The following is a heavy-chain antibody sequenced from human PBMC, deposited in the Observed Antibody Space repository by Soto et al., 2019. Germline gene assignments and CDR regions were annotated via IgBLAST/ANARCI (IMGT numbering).Heavy chain of an antibody. CDR3: ARDQFSYDSSGFYPYYFDY. V-gene: IGHV3-30*03. J-gene: IGHJ4*02. CDR2: ITNDASVQ. D-gene: IGHD3-22*01. Sequence: VGSLRLSCTSSSVTINVHGIQWVRQAPAKGLEWVAFITNDASVQYYAESVKGRFTISRDNAKNSLYLQMNSLRAEDTAVYYCARDQFSYDSSGFYPYYFDYWGQGTLVTVSS. CDR1: SVTINVHG.